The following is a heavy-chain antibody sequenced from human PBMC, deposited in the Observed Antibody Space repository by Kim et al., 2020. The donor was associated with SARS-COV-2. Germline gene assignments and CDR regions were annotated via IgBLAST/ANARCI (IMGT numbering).Heavy chain of an antibody. Sequence: SETLSLTCTVSGGSISSSSYYWGWIRQPPGKGLEWIGSIYYSGSTYYNPSLKSRVTISVDTSKNQFSLKLSSVTAADTAVYYCARRRAYYDILTGEGFD. CDR2: IYYSGST. J-gene: IGHJ4*01. CDR3: ARRRAYYDILTGEGFD. V-gene: IGHV4-39*01. D-gene: IGHD3-9*01. CDR1: GGSISSSSYY.